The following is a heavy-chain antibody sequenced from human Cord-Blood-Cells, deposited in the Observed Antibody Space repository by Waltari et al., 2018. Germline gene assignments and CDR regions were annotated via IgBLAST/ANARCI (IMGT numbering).Heavy chain of an antibody. J-gene: IGHJ6*02. CDR1: GRTFSSYP. D-gene: IGHD1-26*01. CDR2: IIPIFGTA. CDR3: GENSFSGSYYYYYYGMDV. V-gene: IGHV1-69*01. Sequence: QLQLVQSGAEVKKPGSSVKVSCKASGRTFSSYPISWVRQAPGQGLEWMGGIIPIFGTANYAQKFQGRVTITADESTSTAYMELGSLRSEDTAVYYCGENSFSGSYYYYYYGMDVWGQGTTVTVSS.